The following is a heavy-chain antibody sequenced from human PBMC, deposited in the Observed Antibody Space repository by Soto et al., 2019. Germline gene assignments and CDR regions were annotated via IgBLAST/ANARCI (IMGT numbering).Heavy chain of an antibody. CDR3: TKGAWCSSTSCYSAASDY. J-gene: IGHJ4*02. D-gene: IGHD2-2*01. V-gene: IGHV3-30*18. CDR2: ISYDGSNK. CDR1: GFTSTSSG. Sequence: PGGSLRLSCAASGFTSTSSGMHWVRQAPGKGLEWVAVISYDGSNKLYADSVKGRFTTSRDISKNTLYLQMNSLRTEDTAVYYCTKGAWCSSTSCYSAASDYWGQGTRVTVSS.